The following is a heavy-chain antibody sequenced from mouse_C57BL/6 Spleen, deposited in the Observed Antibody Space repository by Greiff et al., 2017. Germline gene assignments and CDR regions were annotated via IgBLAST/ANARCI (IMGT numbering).Heavy chain of an antibody. CDR2: ISSGSSTI. Sequence: EVQRVESGGGLVKPGGSLKLSCAASGFTFSDYGMHWVRQAPEKGLEWVAYISSGSSTIYYADTVKGRFTISRDNAKNTLFLQMTSLRSEDTAMYYGAKDRDYYAMDYWGQGTSVTVSS. V-gene: IGHV5-17*01. CDR3: AKDRDYYAMDY. J-gene: IGHJ4*01. CDR1: GFTFSDYG.